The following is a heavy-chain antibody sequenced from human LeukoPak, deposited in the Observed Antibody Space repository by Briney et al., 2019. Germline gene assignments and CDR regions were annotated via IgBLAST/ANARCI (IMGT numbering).Heavy chain of an antibody. D-gene: IGHD3-10*01. J-gene: IGHJ5*02. V-gene: IGHV3-23*01. CDR1: GFTFSSYA. Sequence: GGSLRLSCAASGFTFSSYAMNWVRQAPGKGLEWVSAISGSGDITYYADSVKGRFTISRDNAKNTLYLQMNSLRAEDTAVYYCARASTTMASWFDPWGQGTLVTVSS. CDR2: ISGSGDIT. CDR3: ARASTTMASWFDP.